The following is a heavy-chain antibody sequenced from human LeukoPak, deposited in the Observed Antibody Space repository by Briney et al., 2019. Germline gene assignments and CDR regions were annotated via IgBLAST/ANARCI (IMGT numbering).Heavy chain of an antibody. D-gene: IGHD4-23*01. Sequence: PGGSLRLSCAASGFTVSSNYMSWVRQAPGKGLEWVSVIYSGGSTYYADSVKGRFTISRDNSKTTLFLQMNSLRAEDTAVYYCAKDLPTPYFDYWGQGTLVTVSS. CDR3: AKDLPTPYFDY. CDR1: GFTVSSNY. V-gene: IGHV3-66*02. CDR2: IYSGGST. J-gene: IGHJ4*02.